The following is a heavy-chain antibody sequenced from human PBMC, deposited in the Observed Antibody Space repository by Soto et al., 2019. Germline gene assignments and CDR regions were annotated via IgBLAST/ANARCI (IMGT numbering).Heavy chain of an antibody. CDR3: ARSQGSSTSLDIYYYYYYGXDV. J-gene: IGHJ6*02. V-gene: IGHV1-18*01. Sequence: GASGKVSCKASGYTFTSYGISWVRQAPGQGLEWMGWISAYNGNTNYAQKLQGRVTMTTDTSTSTAYMELRSLRSDDTAVYYCARSQGSSTSLDIYYYYYYGXDVWGQGTTVTVSS. D-gene: IGHD2-2*01. CDR2: ISAYNGNT. CDR1: GYTFTSYG.